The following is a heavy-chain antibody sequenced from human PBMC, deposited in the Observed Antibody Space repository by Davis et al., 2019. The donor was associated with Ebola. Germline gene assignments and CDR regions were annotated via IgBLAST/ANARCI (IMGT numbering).Heavy chain of an antibody. Sequence: GSLRLSCAVYGGSFSGYYWSWIRQPPGKGLEWIGEINHSGSTNYNPSLKSRVTISVDTSKNQFSLKLSSVTAADTAVYYCVRHAVITRYYYYGMDVWGQGTTVTVSS. CDR2: INHSGST. J-gene: IGHJ6*02. V-gene: IGHV4-34*01. CDR3: VRHAVITRYYYYGMDV. CDR1: GGSFSGYY. D-gene: IGHD3-22*01.